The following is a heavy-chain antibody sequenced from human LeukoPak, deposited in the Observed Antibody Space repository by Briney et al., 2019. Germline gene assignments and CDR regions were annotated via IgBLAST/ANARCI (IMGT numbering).Heavy chain of an antibody. J-gene: IGHJ3*02. Sequence: SETLSLTCTVSGGSISSYSWSWIRQPPGKGLEWIGYISSTGSTYYNPSLKSRLSISLDTSKNQFSLNLSSVTAADTAVFYCARLGVTQDAFDIWGQGTMVTVSS. D-gene: IGHD3-10*01. CDR3: ARLGVTQDAFDI. CDR1: GGSISSYS. V-gene: IGHV4-59*12. CDR2: ISSTGST.